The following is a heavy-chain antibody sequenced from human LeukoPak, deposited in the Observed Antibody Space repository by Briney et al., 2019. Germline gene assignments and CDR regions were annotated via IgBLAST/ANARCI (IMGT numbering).Heavy chain of an antibody. CDR3: GRTFPPLRTAAAGDY. V-gene: IGHV3-21*01. J-gene: IGHJ4*02. CDR2: ISYRSSHM. CDR1: GFTFSDCD. D-gene: IGHD6-13*01. Sequence: GGSLRLSCTASGFTFSDCDMNWFRQAPGKGLEWVSSISYRSSHMYYADSVKGRFTISRDNAENSLYLQMNSLRAEDTAVYYCGRTFPPLRTAAAGDYWGQGTLVSVSS.